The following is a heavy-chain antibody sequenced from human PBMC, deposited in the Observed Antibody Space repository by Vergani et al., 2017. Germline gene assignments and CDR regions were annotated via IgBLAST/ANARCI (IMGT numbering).Heavy chain of an antibody. V-gene: IGHV3-23*01. D-gene: IGHD6-19*01. CDR3: ARAFQWLVS. J-gene: IGHJ5*02. Sequence: EVHLLESGGGLVQSGGSLRLSCAASGFTFSNSAVSWVRQAPGRGLAWVSSISGPGLSPYYADSVKGRFSISRDKSKNTVFLQMHSLRAEDTAIYYCARAFQWLVSWGQGTLVTVSS. CDR2: ISGPGLSP. CDR1: GFTFSNSA.